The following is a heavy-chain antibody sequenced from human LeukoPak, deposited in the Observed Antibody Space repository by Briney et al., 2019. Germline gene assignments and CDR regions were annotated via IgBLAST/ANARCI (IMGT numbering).Heavy chain of an antibody. CDR1: GFTFSSYA. CDR3: AKPLQGYDDFWSGSAFDI. Sequence: PGGSLRLSCAASGFTFSSYAMSWVRQAPGKGLEWVSAISGSGGSTYYADSVKGRFTISGDNSKNTLYLQTNSLRAEDTAVYYCAKPLQGYDDFWSGSAFDIWGQGTMVTVSS. D-gene: IGHD3-3*01. V-gene: IGHV3-23*01. J-gene: IGHJ3*02. CDR2: ISGSGGST.